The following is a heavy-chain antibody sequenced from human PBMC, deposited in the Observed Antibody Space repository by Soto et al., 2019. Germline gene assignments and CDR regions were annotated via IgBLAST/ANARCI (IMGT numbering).Heavy chain of an antibody. J-gene: IGHJ4*02. CDR1: GFTFSSYA. V-gene: IGHV3-30-3*01. CDR2: ISYDGSNK. D-gene: IGHD6-13*01. Sequence: GGSLRLSCAASGFTFSSYAMHWVRQAPGKGLEWVAVISYDGSNKYYADSVKGRFTISRDNSKNTLYLQMNSLRAEDTAVYYCARDPDGSSWYGQRKGLDYWGQGTLVTVSS. CDR3: ARDPDGSSWYGQRKGLDY.